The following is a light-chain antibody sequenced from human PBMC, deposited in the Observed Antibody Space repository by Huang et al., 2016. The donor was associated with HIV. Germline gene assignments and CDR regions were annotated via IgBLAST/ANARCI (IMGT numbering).Light chain of an antibody. CDR1: QVISSS. J-gene: IGKJ4*01. CDR2: TAS. V-gene: IGKV1-NL1*01. Sequence: DIQMSQSPSSLSAPVGDRVTITCRASQVISSSLAWYEQKPGKAPKLLVYTASRLESGVPSRFSGSGSGPDYTLTISSLQPEDFATYYCQQYYSTPLTFGGGTKVEIK. CDR3: QQYYSTPLT.